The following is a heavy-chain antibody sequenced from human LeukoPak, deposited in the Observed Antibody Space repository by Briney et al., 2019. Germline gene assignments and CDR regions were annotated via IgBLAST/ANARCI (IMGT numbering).Heavy chain of an antibody. CDR3: ARGKWELYHFDY. V-gene: IGHV1-46*01. Sequence: ASVKVSCKASGYTFTSYYMHWVRQAPGQGLEWMGIINPSGGSTNYAQKFQGRVTMTRDTSISTAYMELSRLRSDDTAVYYCARGKWELYHFDYWGQGTPVTVSS. D-gene: IGHD1-26*01. CDR2: INPSGGST. J-gene: IGHJ4*02. CDR1: GYTFTSYY.